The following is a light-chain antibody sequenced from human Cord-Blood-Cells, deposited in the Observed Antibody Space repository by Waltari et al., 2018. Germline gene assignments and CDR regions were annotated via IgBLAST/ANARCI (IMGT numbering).Light chain of an antibody. V-gene: IGKV1-5*01. CDR3: QRYNSYSRT. CDR2: DAS. J-gene: IGKJ1*01. Sequence: DIQMTQSPSTLSASVEDRVTITCRASQSISSWLAWYQQKPGKAPKLLIYDASSWESGGPSRFRGSGSGTEFSLTISSLQPDDFATYYCQRYNSYSRTFGQRTKVEIK. CDR1: QSISSW.